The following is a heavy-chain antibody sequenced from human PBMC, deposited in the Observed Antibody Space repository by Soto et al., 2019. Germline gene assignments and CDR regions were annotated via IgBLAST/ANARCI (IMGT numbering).Heavy chain of an antibody. V-gene: IGHV1-58*01. CDR1: GFTFTSSA. CDR3: AADATAWQQMVPSDY. J-gene: IGHJ4*02. CDR2: IAVGSGYT. D-gene: IGHD2-8*01. Sequence: QMQLEQSGPEVKKPGTSVKVSCKASGFTFTSSAFQWVRQARGQRLEWIGWIAVGSGYTNYAQRFQDRVTLTRDMSTATTYLELSRMTSDDTSIYYCAADATAWQQMVPSDYWGQGTLVTVSS.